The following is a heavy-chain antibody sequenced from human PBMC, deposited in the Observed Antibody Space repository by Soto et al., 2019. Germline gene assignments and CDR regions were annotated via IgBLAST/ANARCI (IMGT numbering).Heavy chain of an antibody. Sequence: QVQLVQSGAEVKKPGASVKVSCKASGYTFTGYYMHWVRQAPGQGLEWMGWINPNSGGTNYAQKFQGRVTMTRDTSISTAYMELSRLRSDDTAVYYCARDRVGRYCGGDCYSIGMDVWGQGTTVTVSS. D-gene: IGHD2-21*02. CDR3: ARDRVGRYCGGDCYSIGMDV. J-gene: IGHJ6*02. V-gene: IGHV1-2*02. CDR1: GYTFTGYY. CDR2: INPNSGGT.